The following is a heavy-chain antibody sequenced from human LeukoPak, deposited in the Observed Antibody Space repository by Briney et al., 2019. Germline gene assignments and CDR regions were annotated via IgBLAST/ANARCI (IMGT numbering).Heavy chain of an antibody. CDR3: ARVVITIFGVVMHYYYYGMDV. Sequence: NPSETLSLTCTVYGGSFSGYYWSWIRQPPGKGLEWIGEINHSGSTNYNPSLKSRVTISVDTSKNQFSLKLSSVTAADTAVYYCARVVITIFGVVMHYYYYGMDVWGQGTTVTVSS. D-gene: IGHD3-3*01. CDR1: GGSFSGYY. J-gene: IGHJ6*02. V-gene: IGHV4-34*01. CDR2: INHSGST.